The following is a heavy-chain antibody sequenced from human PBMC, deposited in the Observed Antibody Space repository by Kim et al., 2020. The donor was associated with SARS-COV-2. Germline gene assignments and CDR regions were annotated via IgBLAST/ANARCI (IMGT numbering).Heavy chain of an antibody. CDR3: ARDYDSEAYYYDSSGYSGWGFDP. J-gene: IGHJ5*02. CDR2: IISIFGTA. CDR1: GGTFSSYA. Sequence: SVKVSCKASGGTFSSYAISWVRQAPGQGLEWMGGIISIFGTANNAQKFQGRVTITADESTSTAYMELSSLRSEDTAVYYCARDYDSEAYYYDSSGYSGWGFDPWGQGTLVTVSS. V-gene: IGHV1-69*13. D-gene: IGHD3-22*01.